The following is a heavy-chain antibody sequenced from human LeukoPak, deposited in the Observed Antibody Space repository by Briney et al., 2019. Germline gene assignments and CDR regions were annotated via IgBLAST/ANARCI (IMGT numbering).Heavy chain of an antibody. CDR1: GGTFSSYA. D-gene: IGHD5-18*01. CDR2: IIPIFGTA. CDR3: ARAWTQLWWFDP. V-gene: IGHV1-69*05. J-gene: IGHJ5*02. Sequence: EASVKVSCKASGGTFSSYAISWVRQAPGQGLEWMGGIIPIFGTANYAQKFQGRVTITTDESTSTAYMELSSLRSEDTAVYYCARAWTQLWWFDPWGQGTLVTVSS.